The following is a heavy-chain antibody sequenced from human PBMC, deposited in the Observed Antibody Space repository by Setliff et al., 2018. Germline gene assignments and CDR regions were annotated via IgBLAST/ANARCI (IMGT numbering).Heavy chain of an antibody. CDR1: GDSISSGSYH. CDR3: ARTTGSTHNWLDP. V-gene: IGHV4-61*02. J-gene: IGHJ5*02. CDR2: IHPSGST. D-gene: IGHD1-1*01. Sequence: SETLSLTCTVSGDSISSGSYHWSWIRKPAGKGLEWIGRIHPSGSTNYNPSLKSRVTISVDTSKNQFSLKVSSVTAADTAVYYCARTTGSTHNWLDPWGPGTLVT.